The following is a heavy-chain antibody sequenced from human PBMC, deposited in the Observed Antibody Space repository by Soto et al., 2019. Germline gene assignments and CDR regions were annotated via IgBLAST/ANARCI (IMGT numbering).Heavy chain of an antibody. CDR3: ARATAYGSGSYYY. CDR1: GYSISSGYY. V-gene: IGHV4-38-2*01. D-gene: IGHD3-10*01. CDR2: IYHSGST. Sequence: SETLSLTCAVSGYSISSGYYWGWIRQPPGKGLEWIGSIYHSGSTYYNPSLKSRVTISVDTSKNQFSLKLSSVTAADTAVYYCARATAYGSGSYYYWGKGTLVT. J-gene: IGHJ4*02.